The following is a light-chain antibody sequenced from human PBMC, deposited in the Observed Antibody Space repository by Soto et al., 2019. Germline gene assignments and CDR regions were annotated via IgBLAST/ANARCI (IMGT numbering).Light chain of an antibody. CDR1: SSDVGGYHY. CDR2: EVS. J-gene: IGLJ1*01. Sequence: QSARTQPPSASGSPGHSFTISCTGTSSDVGGYHYVAWYQQHPGKAPKLMIYEVSKRPSGVPDRFSGSKSGNTASLTVSGLQAEDGADYYCTSYKGSKNLYVFGTGTKVTVL. CDR3: TSYKGSKNLYV. V-gene: IGLV2-8*01.